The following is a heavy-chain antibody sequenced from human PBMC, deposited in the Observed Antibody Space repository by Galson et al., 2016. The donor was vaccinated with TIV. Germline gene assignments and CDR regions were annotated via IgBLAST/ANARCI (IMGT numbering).Heavy chain of an antibody. CDR3: ARVRDSYYFDS. D-gene: IGHD2-21*02. V-gene: IGHV3-30*04. CDR2: ISYDGSDQ. CDR1: GFTFSSYG. J-gene: IGHJ4*02. Sequence: SLRLSCAASGFTFSSYGFHWVRQAPGKGLEWVSFISYDGSDQYYDDSVKGRFTISRDKSKNTLYLQMRSLRAEDTALYYCARVRDSYYFDSWGQGTLVTVSS.